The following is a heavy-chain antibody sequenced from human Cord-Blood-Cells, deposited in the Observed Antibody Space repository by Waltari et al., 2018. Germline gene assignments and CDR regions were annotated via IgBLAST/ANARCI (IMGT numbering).Heavy chain of an antibody. D-gene: IGHD6-13*01. V-gene: IGHV4-34*01. Sequence: QVQLQQWGAGLLKPSETLSLTCAVYGGSFSGYYWSWSRQPPGKGLEWIGEINHSGSTNYNPSLKSRVTISVDTSKNQFSLKLSSVTAADTAVYYCARSSSSDAFDIWGQGTMVTVSS. J-gene: IGHJ3*02. CDR3: ARSSSSDAFDI. CDR2: INHSGST. CDR1: GGSFSGYY.